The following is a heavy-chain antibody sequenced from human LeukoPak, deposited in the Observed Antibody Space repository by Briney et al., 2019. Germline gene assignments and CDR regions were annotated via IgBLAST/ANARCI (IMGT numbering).Heavy chain of an antibody. J-gene: IGHJ4*02. CDR3: ARRDDSSGYHKIFDY. CDR1: GYSIGSGYY. Sequence: SETLSLTCAVSGYSIGSGYYWAWIRQPPGKGLEWIGSIYHSGSTYYNPSLKSRVTISIDTSKNQFYLKLSSLTAADTAVYFCARRDDSSGYHKIFDYWGPGTLVTVSS. CDR2: IYHSGST. V-gene: IGHV4-38-2*01. D-gene: IGHD3-22*01.